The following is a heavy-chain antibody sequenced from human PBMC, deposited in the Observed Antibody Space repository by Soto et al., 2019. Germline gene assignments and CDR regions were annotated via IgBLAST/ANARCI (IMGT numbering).Heavy chain of an antibody. Sequence: EVQLVESGGGLVKPGGSLRLSCAASGFTFSSYSMNWVRQAPGKGLEWVSSISSSSSYIYYADSVKGRFTISRDNANNSLYLQLNSLRAEDTAVYYCARAPYYYDSSGYGAYWWQGTLVTVSS. CDR1: GFTFSSYS. V-gene: IGHV3-21*01. J-gene: IGHJ4*02. D-gene: IGHD3-22*01. CDR2: ISSSSSYI. CDR3: ARAPYYYDSSGYGAY.